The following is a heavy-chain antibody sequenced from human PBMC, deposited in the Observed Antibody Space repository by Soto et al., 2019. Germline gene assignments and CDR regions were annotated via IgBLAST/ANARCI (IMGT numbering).Heavy chain of an antibody. D-gene: IGHD3-3*01. J-gene: IGHJ5*02. CDR1: GYTFTGYY. CDR2: INPNSGGT. CDR3: ARDFCGASLGCNWFDP. V-gene: IGHV1-2*02. Sequence: GASVKVSCKASGYTFTGYYMHCVRQAPGQGLEWMGWINPNSGGTNYAQKFQGRVTMTRDTSSSTAYMELSRLRSDDTAVYYCARDFCGASLGCNWFDPWGQGTLVTVSS.